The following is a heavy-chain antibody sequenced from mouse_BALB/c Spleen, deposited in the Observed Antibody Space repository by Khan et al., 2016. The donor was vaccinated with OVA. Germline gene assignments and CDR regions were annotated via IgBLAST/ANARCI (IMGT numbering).Heavy chain of an antibody. J-gene: IGHJ2*01. CDR2: IDPYNGGT. D-gene: IGHD1-1*01. Sequence: VQLQQSGPELVKPGASVKVSCKASGYSFTDYNMFWVKQSHGKSLEWIGYIDPYNGGTSYNQKFKGKATLTVDKSSSTAFLHLSSLTSEDSAVFYCARTDYYGSSYDFDYWGQGTTLTVSS. CDR1: GYSFTDYN. V-gene: IGHV1S135*01. CDR3: ARTDYYGSSYDFDY.